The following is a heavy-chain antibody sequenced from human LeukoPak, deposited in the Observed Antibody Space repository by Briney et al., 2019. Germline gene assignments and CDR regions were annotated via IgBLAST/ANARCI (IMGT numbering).Heavy chain of an antibody. Sequence: ASLKVSCKTSGYTFTSNAMHWVRQAPGQRREWMGWINTGNGNTRYSQKFQGRVTITRDTSASTAYMELSSLRSEDTAVYYCARDSPPPGRVFCSGGSCYSETTQNDAFDIWGQGTMVTVSS. V-gene: IGHV1-3*04. CDR3: ARDSPPPGRVFCSGGSCYSETTQNDAFDI. D-gene: IGHD2-15*01. CDR2: INTGNGNT. J-gene: IGHJ3*02. CDR1: GYTFTSNA.